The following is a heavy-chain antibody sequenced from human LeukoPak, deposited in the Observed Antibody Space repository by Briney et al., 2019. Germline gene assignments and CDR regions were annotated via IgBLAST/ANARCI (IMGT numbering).Heavy chain of an antibody. CDR1: CGSISSSSYY. D-gene: IGHD3-22*01. Sequence: QSSETLSLTPTVSCGSISSSSYYLGWVPLPPRKGPAWIGGIYYSGSTYYNPSLKSLVTISVDTSKNQFSLKLSSVTAADTAVYYCARHPNYYDSSGYYSYFDYWGQGTLVTVSS. J-gene: IGHJ4*02. CDR2: IYYSGST. V-gene: IGHV4-39*01. CDR3: ARHPNYYDSSGYYSYFDY.